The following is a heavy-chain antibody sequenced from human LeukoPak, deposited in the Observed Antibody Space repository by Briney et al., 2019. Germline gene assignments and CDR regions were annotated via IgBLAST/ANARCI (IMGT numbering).Heavy chain of an antibody. D-gene: IGHD3-3*01. CDR2: ISWNSGSI. CDR3: AKGDYDFWSGYYFY. J-gene: IGHJ4*02. CDR1: GFTFSSHW. V-gene: IGHV3-9*01. Sequence: GGSLRLSCAASGFTFSSHWMHWVRQTPGKGLEWVSGISWNSGSIGYADSVKGRFTISRDNAKNSLYLQMNSLRAEDTALHYCAKGDYDFWSGYYFYWGQGTLVTVSS.